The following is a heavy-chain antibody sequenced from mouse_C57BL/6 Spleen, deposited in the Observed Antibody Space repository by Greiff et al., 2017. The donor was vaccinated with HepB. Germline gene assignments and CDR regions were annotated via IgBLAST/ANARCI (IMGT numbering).Heavy chain of an antibody. CDR2: IYPSDSET. D-gene: IGHD1-1*01. CDR3: ARSYSYCSSYGYAMDY. J-gene: IGHJ4*01. V-gene: IGHV1-61*01. Sequence: VQLQQPGAELVRPGSSVKLSCKASGYTFTSYWMDWVKQRPGQGLEWIGNIYPSDSETHYNQKFKDKATLTVDKSSSTAYMQLSSLTSEDSAVYYCARSYSYCSSYGYAMDYWGQGTSVTVSS. CDR1: GYTFTSYW.